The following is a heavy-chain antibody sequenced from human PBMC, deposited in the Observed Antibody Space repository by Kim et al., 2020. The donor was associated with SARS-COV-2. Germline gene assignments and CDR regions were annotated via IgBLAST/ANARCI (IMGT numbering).Heavy chain of an antibody. J-gene: IGHJ3*02. CDR3: VKDERVGRLFNPDAFDI. D-gene: IGHD3-10*01. CDR1: GFTFSRYG. CDR2: ILYDGSDK. Sequence: GGSLRLSCAASGFTFSRYGIHWVRQAPGKGLEWVAFILYDGSDKYYADSVKGRFTISRDNSKSTVYLQMNNLRPEDTALYYCVKDERVGRLFNPDAFDIWGQGTMVTVSS. V-gene: IGHV3-30*18.